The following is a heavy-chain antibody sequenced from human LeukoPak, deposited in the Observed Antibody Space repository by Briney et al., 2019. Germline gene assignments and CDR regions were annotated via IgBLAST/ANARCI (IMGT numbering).Heavy chain of an antibody. Sequence: QSGGSLRLSCAASGFTFSSYWMNWVRQAPGKGLEWVANIKPDGSDQYYVDSAKGRFTISRDNAKNSLYLQMNSLRAEDTAVYYCARENFQYWAQGTLVTVSS. CDR3: ARENFQY. V-gene: IGHV3-7*04. CDR1: GFTFSSYW. J-gene: IGHJ4*02. CDR2: IKPDGSDQ.